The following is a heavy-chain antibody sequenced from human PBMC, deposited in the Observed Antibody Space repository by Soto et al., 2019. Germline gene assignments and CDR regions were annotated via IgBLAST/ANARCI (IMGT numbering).Heavy chain of an antibody. CDR1: GFTFSSYA. V-gene: IGHV3-23*01. D-gene: IGHD6-13*01. Sequence: EVQLLESGGGLVQPGGSLRLSCAASGFTFSSYAMSWVRQAPGKGLEWVSAISGSGGSTYYADSVKGRFTISRDNSKNPLYLQMNSLRAEDTAVYYCAKGPKVVAAAAKGRFDPWGQGTLVTVSS. CDR2: ISGSGGST. CDR3: AKGPKVVAAAAKGRFDP. J-gene: IGHJ5*02.